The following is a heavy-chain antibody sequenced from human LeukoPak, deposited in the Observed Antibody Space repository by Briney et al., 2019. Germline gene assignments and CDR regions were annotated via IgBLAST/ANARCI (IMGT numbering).Heavy chain of an antibody. CDR3: ARAEGSDAHNYDY. J-gene: IGHJ4*02. CDR1: GFTFSDYY. CDR2: ISSSCSTI. D-gene: IGHD5-24*01. Sequence: KPGGSLRLSCAASGFTFSDYYMSWIRQAPGKGLEWGSYISSSCSTIYYADSVKGRFTISKDNSKNSLQLHITSMRAAETAVSSRARAEGSDAHNYDYWGPGTLVTASS. V-gene: IGHV3-11*01.